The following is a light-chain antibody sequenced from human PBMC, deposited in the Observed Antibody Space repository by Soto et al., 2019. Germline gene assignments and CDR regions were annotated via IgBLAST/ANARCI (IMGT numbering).Light chain of an antibody. CDR3: SSHRSGSTPYV. J-gene: IGLJ1*01. CDR1: ISDIGDYNY. CDR2: EVS. V-gene: IGLV2-14*01. Sequence: QSVLTQPASVSGSPGQSITISCTGTISDIGDYNYVSWYQQHPGKAPKLMIYEVSNRPSGVSNRFSGSKSGTTASLTISGLQAEDEADYYCSSHRSGSTPYVFGTGTKVTVL.